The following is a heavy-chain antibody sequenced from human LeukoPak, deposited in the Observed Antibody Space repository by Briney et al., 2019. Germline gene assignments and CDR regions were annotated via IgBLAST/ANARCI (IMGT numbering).Heavy chain of an antibody. CDR1: GFTFSTYH. J-gene: IGHJ4*02. CDR3: AKDGVNGGLFEY. CDR2: MSKDERDK. V-gene: IGHV3-30*18. D-gene: IGHD3-3*01. Sequence: GRSLSLSCGASGFTFSTYHMHWVRQAPGKGREWVAVMSKDERDKWYTDSVKGPFTISRDNSKNTLYVQINSPRNEDTGVYYCAKDGVNGGLFEYWGQGTLVTVSS.